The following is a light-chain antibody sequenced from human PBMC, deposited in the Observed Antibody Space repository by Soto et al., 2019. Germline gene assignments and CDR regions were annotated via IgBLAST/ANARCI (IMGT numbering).Light chain of an antibody. Sequence: QSALTQPPSASGSPGQSVTISCTGTSSDIGGYNYVSWYQQYPGKAPKLMIYEVSKRPSGVPDRFSGSKSGNTASLTVSGLQAEDEADYYCSSYEGSNNPYVFGTGTKLTVL. CDR2: EVS. J-gene: IGLJ1*01. CDR3: SSYEGSNNPYV. V-gene: IGLV2-8*01. CDR1: SSDIGGYNY.